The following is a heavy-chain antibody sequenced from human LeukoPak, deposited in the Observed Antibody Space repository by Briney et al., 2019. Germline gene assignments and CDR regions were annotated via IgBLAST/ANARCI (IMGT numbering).Heavy chain of an antibody. CDR3: ARQDLLTGRVYWFDP. D-gene: IGHD3-9*01. V-gene: IGHV4-39*01. Sequence: SETLSLTCTVSGGSISSSSYYWGWIRQPPGKGLEWIGSIYHSGSTYYNPSLKSRVTISVDTSKNQFSLKLSSVTAADTAVYYCARQDLLTGRVYWFDPWGQGTLVTVSS. CDR2: IYHSGST. CDR1: GGSISSSSYY. J-gene: IGHJ5*02.